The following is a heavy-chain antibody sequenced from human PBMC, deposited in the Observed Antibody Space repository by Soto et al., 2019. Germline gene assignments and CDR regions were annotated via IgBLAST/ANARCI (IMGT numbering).Heavy chain of an antibody. CDR3: AKDLGLKQLVSLDY. D-gene: IGHD6-6*01. CDR2: ISYDGSNK. J-gene: IGHJ4*02. CDR1: GFTFSSYG. Sequence: QVQLVESGGGVVQPGRSLRLSCAASGFTFSSYGMHWVRQAPGKGLEWVAVISYDGSNKYYADSVKGRFTIPRDNSKNTLYLQMNSLRAEDTAVYYCAKDLGLKQLVSLDYWGQGTLVTVSS. V-gene: IGHV3-30*18.